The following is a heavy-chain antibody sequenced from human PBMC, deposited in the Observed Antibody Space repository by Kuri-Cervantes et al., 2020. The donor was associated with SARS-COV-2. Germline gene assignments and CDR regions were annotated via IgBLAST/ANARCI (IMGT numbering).Heavy chain of an antibody. CDR2: ISSSGSTI. CDR1: GLTFSDYY. Sequence: GGSLRLSCAASGLTFSDYYMSWIRQAPGKGLEWVSYISSSGSTIYYADSVKGRFTISRDNAKNSLYLQMNSLRDEDTAVYYCARTYYDILTGYCPFDYWGQGTLVTVSS. CDR3: ARTYYDILTGYCPFDY. V-gene: IGHV3-11*04. D-gene: IGHD3-9*01. J-gene: IGHJ4*02.